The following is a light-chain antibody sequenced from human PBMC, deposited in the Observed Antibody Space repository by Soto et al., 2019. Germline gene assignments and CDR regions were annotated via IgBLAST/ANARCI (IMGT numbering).Light chain of an antibody. CDR1: TGAVTSGNF. V-gene: IGLV7-46*01. CDR2: ETS. Sequence: QAVVTQEPSLSVSPGGTVTLTCASSTGAVTSGNFPYWFQQKPGQAPRTLIYETSNKHSWTPARFSGSLLGGKAALTLSGAQPEDEAEYYCLLSFSGPRGFGGGTKVTVL. CDR3: LLSFSGPRG. J-gene: IGLJ3*02.